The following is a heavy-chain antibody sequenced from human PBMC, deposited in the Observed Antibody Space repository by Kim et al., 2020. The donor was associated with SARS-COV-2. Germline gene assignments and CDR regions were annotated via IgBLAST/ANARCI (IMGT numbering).Heavy chain of an antibody. J-gene: IGHJ4*02. CDR3: ASILFSSGWYVLDY. Sequence: YSPSHQSRVTISVDTSKNQFSLKLSSGTAADTAVYYCASILFSSGWYVLDYWGQGTLVTVSS. V-gene: IGHV4-59*01. D-gene: IGHD6-19*01.